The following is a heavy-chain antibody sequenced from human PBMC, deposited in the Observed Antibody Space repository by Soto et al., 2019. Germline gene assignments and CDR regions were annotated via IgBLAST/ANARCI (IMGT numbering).Heavy chain of an antibody. CDR3: VRVVAIPGYPDH. CDR1: GGTFSSYA. CDR2: IVPIVGTT. D-gene: IGHD5-12*01. Sequence: QVQLVQSGAEVRQPASSVKVSCKTSGGTFSSYAISWVRQAPGQGLEWMGGIVPIVGTTTYAQKFQGRVTITADEATSTGYMQWSRLRSDDTAVYYCVRVVAIPGYPDHWGQGTLVTVSS. J-gene: IGHJ4*02. V-gene: IGHV1-69*12.